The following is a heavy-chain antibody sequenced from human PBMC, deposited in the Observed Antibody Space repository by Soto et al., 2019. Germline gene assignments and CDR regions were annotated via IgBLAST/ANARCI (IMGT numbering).Heavy chain of an antibody. D-gene: IGHD6-19*01. V-gene: IGHV3-21*01. J-gene: IGHJ2*01. CDR2: ISSSSSYI. CDR1: GFTFSSYS. CDR3: ARDQVAGTRYFDL. Sequence: EVQLVESGGVLVKPGGSLRLSCAASGFTFSSYSMNWVRQAPGKGLEWVSSISSSSSYIYYADSVKGRFTISRDNAKNSLYLQMNSLRAEDTAVYYCARDQVAGTRYFDLWGRGTLVTVSS.